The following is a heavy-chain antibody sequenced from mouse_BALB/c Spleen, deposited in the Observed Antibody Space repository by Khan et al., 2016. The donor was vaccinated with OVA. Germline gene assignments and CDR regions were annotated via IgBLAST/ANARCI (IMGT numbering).Heavy chain of an antibody. J-gene: IGHJ2*01. V-gene: IGHV1S137*01. CDR2: ISTYSGNT. CDR3: ARPAYDGYYDY. Sequence: VPLTPSGPELVRPGVSVKISCKGSGYTFTDYAMHWVKQSHAKSLEWIGLISTYSGNTNYNQKFKGKATMTVDKSSSTAYLELPRLTSEDSAIYYCARPAYDGYYDYWGQGTTFTVST. CDR1: GYTFTDYA. D-gene: IGHD2-3*01.